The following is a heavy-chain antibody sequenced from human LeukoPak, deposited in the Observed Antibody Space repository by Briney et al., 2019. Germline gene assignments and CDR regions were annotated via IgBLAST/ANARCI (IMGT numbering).Heavy chain of an antibody. V-gene: IGHV3-74*01. CDR1: GFTFSNYW. CDR3: ARDEAAGHLCY. J-gene: IGHJ4*02. CDR2: INSDGSNT. D-gene: IGHD6-25*01. Sequence: GGSLRLSCAASGFTFSNYWMHWVRQAPGKGLVWVFSINSDGSNTNYADSVKGRFTISRDNAKNTLYLQMNSLRAEDTAVYYCARDEAAGHLCYWGQGTLVTVSS.